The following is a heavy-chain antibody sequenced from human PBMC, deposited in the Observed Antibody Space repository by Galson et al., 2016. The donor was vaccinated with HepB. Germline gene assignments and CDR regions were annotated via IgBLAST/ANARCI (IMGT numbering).Heavy chain of an antibody. Sequence: SLRLSCAASGFTFSSYAMHWVRQAPGKGLEWVAVISYDGSNKYYADSVKGRFTISRDNSKNTLYLQMNNLRADDTAVYSCARDRVETFYIYYYYYMDVWGKGTTVTVFS. CDR3: ARDRVETFYIYYYYYMDV. V-gene: IGHV3-30-3*01. D-gene: IGHD5-24*01. CDR2: ISYDGSNK. CDR1: GFTFSSYA. J-gene: IGHJ6*03.